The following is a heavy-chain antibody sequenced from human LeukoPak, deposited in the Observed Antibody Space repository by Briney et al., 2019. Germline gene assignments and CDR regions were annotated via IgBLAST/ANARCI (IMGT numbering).Heavy chain of an antibody. CDR2: ISSSGTTI. J-gene: IGHJ3*02. Sequence: GGSLRLSCAASGFTFSSYDMNRVRQAPGKGLEWVSFISSSGTTIDYADFVKGRFTISRDNTKNSLYLQMNSLRVEDTAIYHCARSFDIWGQGTMVTVSP. CDR3: ARSFDI. V-gene: IGHV3-48*03. CDR1: GFTFSSYD.